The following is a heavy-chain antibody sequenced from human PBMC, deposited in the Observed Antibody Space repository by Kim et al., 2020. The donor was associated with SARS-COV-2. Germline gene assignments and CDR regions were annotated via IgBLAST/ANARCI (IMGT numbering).Heavy chain of an antibody. D-gene: IGHD3-22*01. CDR3: ARERYDSSGYYFDY. V-gene: IGHV3-33*01. J-gene: IGHJ4*02. Sequence: AQSMKGRLTSPRDKSKNTLYLQMNSLRAEDTAVYYCARERYDSSGYYFDYWGQGTLVTVSS.